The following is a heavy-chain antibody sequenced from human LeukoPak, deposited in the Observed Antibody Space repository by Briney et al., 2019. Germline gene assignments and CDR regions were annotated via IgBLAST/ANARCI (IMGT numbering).Heavy chain of an antibody. Sequence: GGSLRLSCAASGFSVSDYSISWIRQSPGKGPEWISYVMSGRGSTNYADSVKGRFTISRDNAKNSVALQLDGLRADDTAVYFCTRERRGSFYAFESWGQGTLVTVSS. D-gene: IGHD3-16*01. V-gene: IGHV3-11*05. J-gene: IGHJ4*02. CDR1: GFSVSDYS. CDR3: TRERRGSFYAFES. CDR2: VMSGRGST.